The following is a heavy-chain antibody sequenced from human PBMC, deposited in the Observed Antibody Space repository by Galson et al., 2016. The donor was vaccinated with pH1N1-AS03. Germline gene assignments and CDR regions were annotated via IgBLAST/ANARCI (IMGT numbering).Heavy chain of an antibody. CDR1: GFTFSRST. Sequence: SLRLSCAASGFTFSRSTMHWVRQASGKGLEWVGHIRTKTNSYATAYGASMKGRFTIPRDDSKNITYLQMNSLQIDDTAVYFCSRGDWFHWGQGTLVTVSS. CDR2: IRTKTNSYAT. V-gene: IGHV3-73*01. J-gene: IGHJ4*02. CDR3: SRGDWFH. D-gene: IGHD3-9*01.